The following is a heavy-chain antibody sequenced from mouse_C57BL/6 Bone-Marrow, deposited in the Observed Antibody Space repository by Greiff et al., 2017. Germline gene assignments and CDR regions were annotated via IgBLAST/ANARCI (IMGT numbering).Heavy chain of an antibody. CDR1: GYSFTDYN. J-gene: IGHJ4*01. V-gene: IGHV1-39*01. CDR3: ARGYDYDYAMDY. CDR2: INPNYGTT. Sequence: LVKPGASVKISCKASGYSFTDYNMNWVKQSNGKSLEWIGVINPNYGTTSYNQKFKRKATLTVDQSSSTAYMQLNSLTSEDSAVYYCARGYDYDYAMDYWGQGTSVTVSS. D-gene: IGHD2-4*01.